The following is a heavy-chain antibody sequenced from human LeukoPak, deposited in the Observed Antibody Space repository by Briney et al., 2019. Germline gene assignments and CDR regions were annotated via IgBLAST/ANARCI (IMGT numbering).Heavy chain of an antibody. J-gene: IGHJ4*02. V-gene: IGHV1-69*05. CDR3: ATHRKSYYDSSGYYGNSFGY. CDR2: IIPIFGTA. CDR1: GGTFSSYA. D-gene: IGHD3-22*01. Sequence: SVKVSCKASGGTFSSYAISWVRQAPGQGLEWMGRIIPIFGTANYAQKFQGRVTITTDESTSTAYMELSSLRSEDTAVYYCATHRKSYYDSSGYYGNSFGYWGQGTLVTVSS.